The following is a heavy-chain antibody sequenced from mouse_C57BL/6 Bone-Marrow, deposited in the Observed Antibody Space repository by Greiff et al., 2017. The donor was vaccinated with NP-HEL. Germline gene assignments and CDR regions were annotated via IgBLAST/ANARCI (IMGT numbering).Heavy chain of an antibody. CDR2: IYPRDGST. Sequence: QVQLQQSGPELVKPGASVKLSCKASGYTFTSYDINWVKQRPGQGLEWIGWIYPRDGSTKYNEKFKGKATLTVDTSSSTAYMELHSLTSEDSAVYCCARCITTVVARYFDVWGTGTTVTVSS. V-gene: IGHV1-85*01. J-gene: IGHJ1*03. CDR1: GYTFTSYD. D-gene: IGHD1-1*01. CDR3: ARCITTVVARYFDV.